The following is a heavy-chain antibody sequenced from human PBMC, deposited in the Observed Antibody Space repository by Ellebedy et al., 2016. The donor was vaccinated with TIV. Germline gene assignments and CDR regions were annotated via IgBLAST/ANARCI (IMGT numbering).Heavy chain of an antibody. D-gene: IGHD2-2*01. CDR3: ARQGCSSTSCYPLPGY. Sequence: GSLRLSXTVSGGSISSNSYNWGWIRQPPGKGLEWIGSIYYSGRTSLNPSLRSRVTISVDTSKNQFSLKLSSVTAADTAVYYCARQGCSSTSCYPLPGYWGQGTLVTVSS. J-gene: IGHJ4*02. V-gene: IGHV4-39*01. CDR2: IYYSGRT. CDR1: GGSISSNSYN.